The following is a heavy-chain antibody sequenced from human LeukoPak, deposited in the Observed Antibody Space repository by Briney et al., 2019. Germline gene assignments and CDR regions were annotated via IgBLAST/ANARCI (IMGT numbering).Heavy chain of an antibody. V-gene: IGHV3-23*01. CDR3: ANSASIAVAGTPDDY. CDR1: GFTFSSYA. D-gene: IGHD6-19*01. CDR2: ISGSGGST. Sequence: PGGSLRLSCAASGFTFSSYAMSWVRQAPGKGLEWVSAISGSGGSTYYADSVKGRFTISGDNSKNTLYLQMNSLRAEDTAVYYCANSASIAVAGTPDDYWGQGTPVTVSS. J-gene: IGHJ4*02.